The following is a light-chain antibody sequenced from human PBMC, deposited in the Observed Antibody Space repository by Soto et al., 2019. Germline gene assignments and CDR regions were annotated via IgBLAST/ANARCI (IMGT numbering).Light chain of an antibody. CDR1: QSISSW. V-gene: IGKV1-5*01. CDR2: DAS. CDR3: QQYNSYSWT. Sequence: DIQMTQSLSTLSASVGDTVTITCRASQSISSWLAWYQQKPGKAPKLLIYDASSLESGGPSRFSGSGSGTEFALTISSLQPDDFATYYCQQYNSYSWTFGQGTKVDIK. J-gene: IGKJ1*01.